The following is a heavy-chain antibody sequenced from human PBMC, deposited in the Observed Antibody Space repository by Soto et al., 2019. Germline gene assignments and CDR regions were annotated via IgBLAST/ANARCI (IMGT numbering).Heavy chain of an antibody. V-gene: IGHV1-18*01. CDR3: ARDTSTYYGMDV. CDR2: IGTYSGHT. Sequence: QVQLVQSGPEVKRPGASVKVSCKTSGYIFTTYGITWVRQAPGQGLEWMGWIGTYSGHTSYAQKLQGRVTMTTDTDTSTAYMELRSLRSDDTAVYSPARDTSTYYGMDVWGQGTTVTVSS. J-gene: IGHJ6*02. CDR1: GYIFTTYG.